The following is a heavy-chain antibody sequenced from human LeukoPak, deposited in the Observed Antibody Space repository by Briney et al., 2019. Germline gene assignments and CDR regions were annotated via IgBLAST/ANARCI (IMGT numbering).Heavy chain of an antibody. V-gene: IGHV4-59*08. CDR3: ARRPDGTSHFDY. D-gene: IGHD6-6*01. Sequence: SETPSLTCTVSGGSIRSYFWSWIRQPPGKGLEWIGYVYYSGSTNYNPSLKSRVTISVDTSKKQFSLKLSSVTAADTAVYYCARRPDGTSHFDYWGQGTLVTVSS. J-gene: IGHJ4*02. CDR2: VYYSGST. CDR1: GGSIRSYF.